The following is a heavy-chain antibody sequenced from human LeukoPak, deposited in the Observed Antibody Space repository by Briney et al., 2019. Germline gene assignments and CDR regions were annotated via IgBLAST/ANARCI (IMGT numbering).Heavy chain of an antibody. J-gene: IGHJ4*02. CDR1: GGSISTSSYS. D-gene: IGHD1-26*01. Sequence: PSETLSPTCTVSGGSISTSSYSWGWIRQPPGKGLEWIGSMHYSGTTYHNPSLRSRVTISVDTSKNQFSLRLISVTAADTAVYYCARNDRGRPADYWGQGTLVTVSS. V-gene: IGHV4-39*01. CDR3: ARNDRGRPADY. CDR2: MHYSGTT.